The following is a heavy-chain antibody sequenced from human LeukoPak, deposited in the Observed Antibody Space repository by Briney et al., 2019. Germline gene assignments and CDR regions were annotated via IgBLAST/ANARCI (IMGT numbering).Heavy chain of an antibody. V-gene: IGHV3-23*01. Sequence: GGSLRLSCAASGFTFSSYAMSWVRQAPGKGLEWVSAISGSGGSTYYSDSVKGRFTISRDNSKNTLYLQMNSLRAEDTAVYYCAREGRQRGSGSYFDYWGQGTLVTVSS. CDR1: GFTFSSYA. CDR3: AREGRQRGSGSYFDY. D-gene: IGHD3-10*01. CDR2: ISGSGGST. J-gene: IGHJ4*02.